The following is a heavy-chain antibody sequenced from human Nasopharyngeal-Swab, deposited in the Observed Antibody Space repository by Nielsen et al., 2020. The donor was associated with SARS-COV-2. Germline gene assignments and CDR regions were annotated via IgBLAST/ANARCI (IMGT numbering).Heavy chain of an antibody. J-gene: IGHJ4*02. CDR1: GFTFSNAW. CDR2: IKSKTDGGTT. CDR3: TTVLRFLEWLYYFDY. D-gene: IGHD3-3*01. V-gene: IGHV3-15*01. Sequence: GESLKISCAASGFTFSNAWMSWVRQAPGKGLEWVGRIKSKTDGGTTDYAAPVKGRFTISRDDSKNTLYLQMNSLETEDTAVYYCTTVLRFLEWLYYFDYWGQGTLVTVSS.